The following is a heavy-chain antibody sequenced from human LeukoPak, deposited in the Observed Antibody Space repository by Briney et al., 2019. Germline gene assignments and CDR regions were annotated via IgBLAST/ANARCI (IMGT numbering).Heavy chain of an antibody. D-gene: IGHD1-14*01. Sequence: SVKVSCKASGGTFSSYAISWVRQARGQGLEWMGWIIPIFGTANYAQKFQGRLTITTDESTSTAYMELSSLRSEDTAVYYCARATVDDAFDIWGQGTMVTVSS. CDR1: GGTFSSYA. J-gene: IGHJ3*02. CDR3: ARATVDDAFDI. V-gene: IGHV1-69*05. CDR2: IIPIFGTA.